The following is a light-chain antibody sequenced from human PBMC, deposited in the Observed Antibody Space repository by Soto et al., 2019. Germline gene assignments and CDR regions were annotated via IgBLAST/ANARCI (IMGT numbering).Light chain of an antibody. Sequence: QSVLTQPPSASGTPGQRVTISCSGSSSNIGSNTVSWYQQVPGTAPKLLIYSNNQRPSGVPDRFSGSKSGTSASLATSGLQSEDEADYYCAAWDDRLNALVFGTGTQLTVL. J-gene: IGLJ7*01. CDR3: AAWDDRLNALV. V-gene: IGLV1-44*01. CDR1: SSNIGSNT. CDR2: SNN.